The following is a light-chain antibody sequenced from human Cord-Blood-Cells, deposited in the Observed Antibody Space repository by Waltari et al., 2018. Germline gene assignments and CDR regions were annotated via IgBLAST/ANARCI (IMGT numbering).Light chain of an antibody. CDR3: CSYAGSYTFV. Sequence: QSALTQPRSVSGSPGQSVTISCTGTSSYVGGYTYFSWYQQHPGKAPKLMIYDVSKRPSGVPDRFSGSKSGNTASLTISGLQAEDEADYYCCSYAGSYTFVFGTGTKVTVL. CDR2: DVS. J-gene: IGLJ1*01. V-gene: IGLV2-11*01. CDR1: SSYVGGYTY.